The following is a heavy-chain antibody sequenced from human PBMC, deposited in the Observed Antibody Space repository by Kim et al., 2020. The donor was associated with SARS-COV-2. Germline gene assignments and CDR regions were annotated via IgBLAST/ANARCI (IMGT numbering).Heavy chain of an antibody. V-gene: IGHV4-59*01. Sequence: PSLKSRVTISVDTSKNQFSLKLSSVTAADTAVYYCARDRVAAAESGYFDLWGRGTLVTVSS. CDR3: ARDRVAAAESGYFDL. J-gene: IGHJ2*01. D-gene: IGHD6-13*01.